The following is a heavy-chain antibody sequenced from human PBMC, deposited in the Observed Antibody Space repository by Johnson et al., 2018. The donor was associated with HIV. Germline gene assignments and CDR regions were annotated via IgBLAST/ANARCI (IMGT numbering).Heavy chain of an antibody. Sequence: QVQLVESGGGVVQPGRSLRLSCAASGFTFSTYGMHWVRQAPGKGLEWLAVIWYDGSNKYYADSVKGRFTISRDNSKFTLYLQMNSLRAEDTAVYYCESPQALFTNVAFDIWGQGTMVTVSS. D-gene: IGHD2-8*01. CDR2: IWYDGSNK. CDR1: GFTFSTYG. J-gene: IGHJ3*02. CDR3: ESPQALFTNVAFDI. V-gene: IGHV3-33*08.